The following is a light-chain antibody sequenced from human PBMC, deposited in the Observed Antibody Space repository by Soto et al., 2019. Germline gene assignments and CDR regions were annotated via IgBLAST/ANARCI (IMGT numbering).Light chain of an antibody. CDR2: DAS. V-gene: IGKV3-11*01. CDR3: QQRSNWPIT. Sequence: ELVLPQSPATLSLSPGERATLSCRASQSVSSYLAWYQQKPGQXPRXXIYDASNRATGIPARFSGSLYGTDFTITISSLEPEDCAVYYGQQRSNWPITFGQGTKVEIK. J-gene: IGKJ1*01. CDR1: QSVSSY.